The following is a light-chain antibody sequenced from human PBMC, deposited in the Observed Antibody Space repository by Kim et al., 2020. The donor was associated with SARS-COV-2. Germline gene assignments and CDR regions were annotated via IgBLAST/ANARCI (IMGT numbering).Light chain of an antibody. CDR3: SSYTSISTLAV. CDR1: SSDVGGYNY. J-gene: IGLJ2*01. Sequence: QSALTKPDSVSGSPGQSITISCTGTSSDVGGYNYVSWYQQHPGKAPKLMIYDVSNRPSGVSNRFSGSKSGNTASLTISGLQAEDEADYYCSSYTSISTLAVFGGGTQLTVL. CDR2: DVS. V-gene: IGLV2-14*03.